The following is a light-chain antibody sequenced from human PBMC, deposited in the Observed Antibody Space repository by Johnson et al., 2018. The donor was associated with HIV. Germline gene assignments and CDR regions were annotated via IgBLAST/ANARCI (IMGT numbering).Light chain of an antibody. Sequence: QSVLTQPPSVSAAPGQKVTISCSGSSSNIGNNYVSWYQQLPGTAPKLLIYDNNKRPSGIPDRISVSRSGTSATLGIAGLQTGDEADHYCGTWESSLSVYVFGTGTKVTVL. CDR1: SSNIGNNY. CDR2: DNN. V-gene: IGLV1-51*01. CDR3: GTWESSLSVYV. J-gene: IGLJ1*01.